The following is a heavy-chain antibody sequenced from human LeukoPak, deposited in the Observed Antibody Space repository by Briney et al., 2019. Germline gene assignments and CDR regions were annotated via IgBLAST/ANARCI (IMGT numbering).Heavy chain of an antibody. V-gene: IGHV4-59*01. CDR3: AALVGPTKAIDY. D-gene: IGHD1-26*01. CDR1: GGSINSYY. CDR2: IFCSGSTTYS. J-gene: IGHJ4*02. Sequence: SETLSLTCTVSGGSINSYYWSWIRQPPGKGLEWIGYIFCSGSTTYSKYNPSLKSRVTISVDTSKNQFSLRLTSVTAADTAVYYCAALVGPTKAIDYWGQGTLVTASS.